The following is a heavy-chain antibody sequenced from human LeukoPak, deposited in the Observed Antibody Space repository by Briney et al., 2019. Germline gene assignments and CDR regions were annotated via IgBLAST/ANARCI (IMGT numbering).Heavy chain of an antibody. J-gene: IGHJ4*02. D-gene: IGHD4-17*01. Sequence: GGSLRLSCAASGFSFSSYAMNWARQAPGKGLEWVGRIKSKTDGGTTDYAAPVKGRFTISRDDSKNTLYLQMNSLKTEDTAVYYCTTDLNLVSYGDYEYWGQGTLVTVSS. CDR3: TTDLNLVSYGDYEY. CDR1: GFSFSSYA. CDR2: IKSKTDGGTT. V-gene: IGHV3-15*01.